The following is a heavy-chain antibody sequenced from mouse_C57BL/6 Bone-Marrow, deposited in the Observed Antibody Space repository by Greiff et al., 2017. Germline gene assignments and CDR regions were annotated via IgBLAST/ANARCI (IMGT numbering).Heavy chain of an antibody. J-gene: IGHJ3*01. Sequence: QVQLQQPGAELVMPGASVKLSCKASGYTFTSYWMHRVKQRPGQGLEWIGEIDPSDSYTNSNQKFKGKSTLTVDKSSSTAYMQLSSLTSEDSAVYYCAREELGFLRFAYWGHGTLVTVSA. V-gene: IGHV1-69*01. CDR2: IDPSDSYT. CDR1: GYTFTSYW. CDR3: AREELGFLRFAY.